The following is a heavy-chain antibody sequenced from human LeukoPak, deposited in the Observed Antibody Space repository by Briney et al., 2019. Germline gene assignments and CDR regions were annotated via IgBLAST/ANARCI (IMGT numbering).Heavy chain of an antibody. D-gene: IGHD3-10*01. V-gene: IGHV1-46*01. CDR1: GYTFTSYY. CDR2: INPSGGST. Sequence: ASVKVSCKASGYTFTSYYMHWVRQAPGQGLEWMGIINPSGGSTSYAQKFQGRVTMTRDTSTSTVYMELSSLRPEDTAVYYCASTMVRGVIYYYYMDVWGKGTTVTVSS. CDR3: ASTMVRGVIYYYYMDV. J-gene: IGHJ6*03.